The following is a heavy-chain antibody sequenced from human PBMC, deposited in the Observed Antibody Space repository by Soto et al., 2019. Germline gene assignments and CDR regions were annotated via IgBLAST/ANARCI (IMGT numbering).Heavy chain of an antibody. CDR1: GYSFTSYW. CDR3: ASGGILNGAQHAFDI. Sequence: GESLKISCKGSGYSFTSYWISWVRQMPGKGLEWMGRIDPSDSYTNYSPSFQGHVTISADKSISTAYLQWSSLKASDTAMCYCASGGILNGAQHAFDIWGQGTMVTVSS. D-gene: IGHD3-16*01. J-gene: IGHJ3*02. V-gene: IGHV5-10-1*01. CDR2: IDPSDSYT.